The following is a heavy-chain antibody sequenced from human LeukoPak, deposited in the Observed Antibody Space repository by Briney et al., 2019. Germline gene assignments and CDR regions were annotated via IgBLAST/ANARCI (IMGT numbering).Heavy chain of an antibody. V-gene: IGHV3-30*02. CDR3: AKDGYYGSGSYQTE. Sequence: GGSLRLSCAASGFTYSSYGMHWVRQAPGKGLEWVAFIRYDGSNKYYADSVKGRFTISRDNSKNTLYLQMNSLRAEDTAVYYCAKDGYYGSGSYQTEWGQGTLVTVSS. J-gene: IGHJ4*02. D-gene: IGHD3-10*01. CDR2: IRYDGSNK. CDR1: GFTYSSYG.